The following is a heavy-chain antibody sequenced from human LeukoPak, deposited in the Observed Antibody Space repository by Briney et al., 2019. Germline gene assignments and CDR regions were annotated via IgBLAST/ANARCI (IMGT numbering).Heavy chain of an antibody. J-gene: IGHJ4*02. D-gene: IGHD1-1*01. CDR1: GFTFSSYE. Sequence: GSLRLSCAASGFTFSSYEMNWVRQAPGKGLEWVSYISSSGSTIYYADSVKGRFTISRDNAKNSLYLQMNSLRAEDTAVYYCARGLETSGFDYWGQGTLVTVSS. CDR3: ARGLETSGFDY. CDR2: ISSSGSTI. V-gene: IGHV3-48*03.